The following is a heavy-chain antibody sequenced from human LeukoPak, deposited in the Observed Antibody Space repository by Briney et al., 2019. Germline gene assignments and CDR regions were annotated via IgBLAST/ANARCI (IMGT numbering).Heavy chain of an antibody. CDR3: ARTVGYGDYSWFDP. CDR2: IYYSGST. D-gene: IGHD4-17*01. J-gene: IGHJ5*02. CDR1: GGSIRSNSYY. Sequence: SETLSLTCTVSGGSIRSNSYYWGWIRQPPGKGLEWIGNIYYSGSTYYNPSLKSRVTISLDTSKNQFSLKLSSVTAADTAVYYCARTVGYGDYSWFDPWGQGTLVTVSS. V-gene: IGHV4-39*01.